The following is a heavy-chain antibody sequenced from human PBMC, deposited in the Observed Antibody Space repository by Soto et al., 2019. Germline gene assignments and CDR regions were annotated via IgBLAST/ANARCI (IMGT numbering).Heavy chain of an antibody. CDR3: ARSKQLVRGHDY. Sequence: ASVKVSCKASGYTFTGYYMHWVRQVPGQGLEWMGWINPNSGGTNYAQKFQGWVTMTRDTSISTAYMELSRLRSDDTAVYYCARSKQLVRGHDYWGQGTLVSVSS. V-gene: IGHV1-2*04. CDR1: GYTFTGYY. J-gene: IGHJ4*02. CDR2: INPNSGGT. D-gene: IGHD6-6*01.